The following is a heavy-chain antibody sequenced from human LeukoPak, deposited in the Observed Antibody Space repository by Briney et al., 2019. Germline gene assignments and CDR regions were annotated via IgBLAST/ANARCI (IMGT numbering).Heavy chain of an antibody. V-gene: IGHV3-20*04. CDR3: ARDGLRRPPTPYCGGDCPLNY. CDR2: TNWDGGRT. J-gene: IGHJ4*02. D-gene: IGHD2-21*02. Sequence: GGSLRLSCAASGFTFDDYAMSWVRQTPGKGLEWVSGTNWDGGRTGYADSVKGRFTISRDNAKNSLYLQMNSLRVEDTAMYYCARDGLRRPPTPYCGGDCPLNYWGQGTLVSVSS. CDR1: GFTFDDYA.